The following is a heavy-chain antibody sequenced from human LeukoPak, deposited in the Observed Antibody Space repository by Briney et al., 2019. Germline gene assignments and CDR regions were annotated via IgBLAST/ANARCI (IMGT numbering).Heavy chain of an antibody. Sequence: PGGSLRLSCAASGFTFSSYEMNWVRQAPGKGLEWVSYISSSGSTIYYADSVKGRFTISRDNAKNSLYLQMNSLRAEATAVYYCARGGYSYGPGYYYYGMDVWGQGTTVTVSS. CDR1: GFTFSSYE. CDR2: ISSSGSTI. J-gene: IGHJ6*02. V-gene: IGHV3-48*03. D-gene: IGHD5-18*01. CDR3: ARGGYSYGPGYYYYGMDV.